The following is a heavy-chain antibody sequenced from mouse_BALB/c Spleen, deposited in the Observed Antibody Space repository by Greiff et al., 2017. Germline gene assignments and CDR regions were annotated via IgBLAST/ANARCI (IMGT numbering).Heavy chain of an antibody. CDR3: ARWGSWFAY. Sequence: QVQLKESGAELVRPGSSVKISCKASGYAFSSYWMNWVKQRPGQGLEWIGQIYPGDGDTNYNGKFKGKATLTADKSSSTAYMQLSSLTSEDSAVYFCARWGSWFAYWGQGTLVTVSA. CDR2: IYPGDGDT. CDR1: GYAFSSYW. J-gene: IGHJ3*01. V-gene: IGHV1-80*01.